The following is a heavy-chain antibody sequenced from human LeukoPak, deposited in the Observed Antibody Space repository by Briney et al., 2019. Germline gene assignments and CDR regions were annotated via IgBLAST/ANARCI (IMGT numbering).Heavy chain of an antibody. J-gene: IGHJ4*02. CDR1: GGSFSSYY. D-gene: IGHD1-26*01. V-gene: IGHV4-39*01. CDR2: IYYSGTP. Sequence: PSETLSLTCTVSGGSFSSYYWSWIRQPPGKGLEWIGSIYYSGTPYYNPSLKSRVIISVGTSKNQFSLRLSSVTAADTAVYYCARHNSGTDYQFDYWGQGTLVTVSS. CDR3: ARHNSGTDYQFDY.